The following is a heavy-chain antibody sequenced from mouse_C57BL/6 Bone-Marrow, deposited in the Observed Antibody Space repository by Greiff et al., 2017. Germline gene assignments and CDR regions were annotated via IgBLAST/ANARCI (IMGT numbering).Heavy chain of an antibody. CDR3: TTLYYYGSSSYYFDY. Sequence: EVQLPQSGAELVRPGASVKLSCTASGFNIKDDYMHWVKQRPEQGLEWIGWIDPENGDTEYASKFQGKATITADTSSNTAYLQLSSLTSEDTAVYYCTTLYYYGSSSYYFDYWGQGTTLTVSS. D-gene: IGHD1-1*01. CDR2: IDPENGDT. V-gene: IGHV14-4*01. J-gene: IGHJ2*01. CDR1: GFNIKDDY.